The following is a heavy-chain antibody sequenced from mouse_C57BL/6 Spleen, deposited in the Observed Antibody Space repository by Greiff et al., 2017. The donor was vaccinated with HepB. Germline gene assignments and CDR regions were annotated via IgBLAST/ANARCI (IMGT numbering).Heavy chain of an antibody. CDR1: GYSFTGYY. Sequence: EVKVVESGPELVKPGASVKISCKASGYSFTGYYMHWVKQSSEKSLEWIGEINPSTGGTSYNQKFKGKATLTVDKSSSTAYMQLKSLTSEDSAVYYCARWGGNYAMDYWGQGTSVTVSS. CDR2: INPSTGGT. J-gene: IGHJ4*01. CDR3: ARWGGNYAMDY. V-gene: IGHV1-43*01. D-gene: IGHD1-1*02.